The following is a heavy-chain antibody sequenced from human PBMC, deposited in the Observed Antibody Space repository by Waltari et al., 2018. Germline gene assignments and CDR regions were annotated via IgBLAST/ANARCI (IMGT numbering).Heavy chain of an antibody. J-gene: IGHJ4*02. Sequence: EVQLVESGGGLVKPGGSLRLSCVACGFTVSSSAMSWVRQAPGKGLEWVSVISGSGYSTYYADSVKGRFTISRDNSKNTLYLQMNSLRAEDTAVYYCAKDFDIAAARGHFDYWGQGTLVTVSS. D-gene: IGHD6-13*01. CDR1: GFTVSSSA. V-gene: IGHV3-23*04. CDR2: ISGSGYST. CDR3: AKDFDIAAARGHFDY.